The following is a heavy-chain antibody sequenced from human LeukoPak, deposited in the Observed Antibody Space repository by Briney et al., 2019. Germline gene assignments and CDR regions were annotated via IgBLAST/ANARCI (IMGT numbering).Heavy chain of an antibody. V-gene: IGHV3-30*02. D-gene: IGHD2-2*01. CDR2: ILYDGSNK. CDR3: AKKGFCNSGSCYGVLDH. CDR1: GFTFSSFG. Sequence: GGSLRLSCAASGFTFSSFGMHWVRQAPGKGLEWVAFILYDGSNKFYADSVKGRFTISRDNSKNTLYLQMNSLRAEDTALYYCAKKGFCNSGSCYGVLDHWGQGTLVTVSS. J-gene: IGHJ4*02.